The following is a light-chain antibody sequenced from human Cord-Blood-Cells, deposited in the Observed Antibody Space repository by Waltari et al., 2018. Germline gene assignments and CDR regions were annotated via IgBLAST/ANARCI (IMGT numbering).Light chain of an antibody. CDR1: QGISSY. CDR2: AAS. J-gene: IGKJ4*01. V-gene: IGKV1-39*01. Sequence: DIQMTQSPSSLSASVGDRVTITCRASQGISSYLNWYKQKPGKAPKPLIYAASSLQSGVPSRFSGSGSGTDFTLTISSLQPEDSSTYCCQQSYSTPLTFGGGTKVEI. CDR3: QQSYSTPLT.